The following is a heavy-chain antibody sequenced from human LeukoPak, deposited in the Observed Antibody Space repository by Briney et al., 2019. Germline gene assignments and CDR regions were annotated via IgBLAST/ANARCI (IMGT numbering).Heavy chain of an antibody. Sequence: GASVKVSCKASGYTFTSYGISWVRRAPGQGLEWMGWISAYNGNTNYAQKLQGRVTMTTDTSTSTAYMELRSLRSDDTAVYYCARDRGLTAPGYYYYYGMDVWGQGTTVTVSS. D-gene: IGHD2-21*02. J-gene: IGHJ6*02. CDR3: ARDRGLTAPGYYYYYGMDV. V-gene: IGHV1-18*01. CDR2: ISAYNGNT. CDR1: GYTFTSYG.